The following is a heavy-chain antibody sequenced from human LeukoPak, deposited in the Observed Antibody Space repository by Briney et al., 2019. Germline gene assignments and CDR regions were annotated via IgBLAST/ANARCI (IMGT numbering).Heavy chain of an antibody. CDR1: GYTFTSYY. CDR2: INPSGGST. J-gene: IGHJ6*02. CDR3: ARVGDIVVVPAAEGYGKDV. V-gene: IGHV1-46*01. Sequence: VASVKVSCKASGYTFTSYYMHWVRQAPGQGLEWMGIINPSGGSTSYAQKFQGRVTMTRDTSTSTVYMELSSLRSEDTAVYYCARVGDIVVVPAAEGYGKDVWGQGTTVTVSS. D-gene: IGHD2-2*01.